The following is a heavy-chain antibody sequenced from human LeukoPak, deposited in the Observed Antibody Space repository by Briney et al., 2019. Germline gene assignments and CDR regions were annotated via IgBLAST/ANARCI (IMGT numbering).Heavy chain of an antibody. Sequence: GSLRLSCAASGFTFSSYSMNWVRQAPGKGLEWVSSISSSSSYIYYADSVKGRFTISRDNAKNSLYLQMNSLRAEDTAVYYCARVPLYNSSDNYWGQGTLVTVSS. CDR2: ISSSSSYI. J-gene: IGHJ4*02. V-gene: IGHV3-21*01. CDR1: GFTFSSYS. CDR3: ARVPLYNSSDNY. D-gene: IGHD6-6*01.